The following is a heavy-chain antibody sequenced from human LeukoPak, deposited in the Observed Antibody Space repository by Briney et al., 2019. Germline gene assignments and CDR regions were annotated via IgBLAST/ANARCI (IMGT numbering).Heavy chain of an antibody. V-gene: IGHV2-70*01. J-gene: IGHJ3*02. CDR2: IGWDDDK. CDR1: GFSLSTSGMC. D-gene: IGHD6-19*01. CDR3: ARISSVAGLGAFDI. Sequence: SGPTLVNPTQTLTLTCTFSGFSLSTSGMCVSWIRQPPGKALEWLALIGWDDDKYYSTSLKTRLTISKDTSKNQVVLTMTNMDPVDTATYYCARISSVAGLGAFDIWGQGTMVTVSS.